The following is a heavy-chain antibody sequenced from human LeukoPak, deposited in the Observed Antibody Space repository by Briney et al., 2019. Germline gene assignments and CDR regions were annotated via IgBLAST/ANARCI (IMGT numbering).Heavy chain of an antibody. CDR2: ISAYNGNT. CDR3: ARTGLGIAAAGTYYYYGMDV. V-gene: IGHV1-18*01. J-gene: IGHJ6*02. Sequence: GASVKASCKASGYTFTSYGISWVRQAPGQGLEWMGWISAYNGNTNYAQKLQGRVTMTTDTSTSTAYMELRSLRSDDTAVYYCARTGLGIAAAGTYYYYGMDVWGQGTTVTVSS. CDR1: GYTFTSYG. D-gene: IGHD6-13*01.